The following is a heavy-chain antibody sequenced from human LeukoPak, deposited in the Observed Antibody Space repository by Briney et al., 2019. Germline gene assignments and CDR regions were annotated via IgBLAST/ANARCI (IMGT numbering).Heavy chain of an antibody. Sequence: GGSLRLSCAASGFTFSSYSMNWVRQAPGKGLEWVSSISSSSSYIYYADSVKGRFTISRDNAKNSLYLQMNSLRAEDTAMYYCASTPVDRGNDYWGQGTLVTVSS. D-gene: IGHD2-15*01. CDR2: ISSSSSYI. J-gene: IGHJ4*02. CDR1: GFTFSSYS. CDR3: ASTPVDRGNDY. V-gene: IGHV3-21*01.